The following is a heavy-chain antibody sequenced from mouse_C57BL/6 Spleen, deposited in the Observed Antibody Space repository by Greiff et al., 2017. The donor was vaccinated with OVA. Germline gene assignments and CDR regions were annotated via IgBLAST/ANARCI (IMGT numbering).Heavy chain of an antibody. D-gene: IGHD2-4*01. CDR1: GYTFTDYY. J-gene: IGHJ1*03. Sequence: VQLQQSGPELVKPGASVKISCKASGYTFTDYYMNWVKQSHGKSLEWIGDINPNNGGTSYNQKFKGKATLTVDKSSSTAYMELRSLTSEDSAVYDGARWYDYGALGFDVWGTGTTVTVSS. CDR3: ARWYDYGALGFDV. CDR2: INPNNGGT. V-gene: IGHV1-26*01.